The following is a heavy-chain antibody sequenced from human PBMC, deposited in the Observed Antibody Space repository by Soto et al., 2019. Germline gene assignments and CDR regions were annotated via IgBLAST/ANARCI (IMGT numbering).Heavy chain of an antibody. D-gene: IGHD6-19*01. CDR2: INPHYGST. CDR1: GYTFTSYA. V-gene: IGHV1-18*01. J-gene: IGHJ4*02. Sequence: QVQLVQSGAEVKNPGASVKVSCKASGYTFTSYAITWVRQAPGQGLEWMEWINPHYGSTYPAQRPQGRITMTTDTSTSSAYMELRSLRSDDTAVYYCARLDSGGWVALDYWGQGPLVTVSS. CDR3: ARLDSGGWVALDY.